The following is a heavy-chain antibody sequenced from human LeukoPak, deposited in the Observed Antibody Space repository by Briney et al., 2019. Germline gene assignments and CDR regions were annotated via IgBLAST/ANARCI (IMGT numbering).Heavy chain of an antibody. V-gene: IGHV6-1*01. CDR3: ARDRGGSSWYYFDN. Sequence: SQTLSLTLAISGDSVSMDTAAWNWVRQSPPRGLEWLGRTYYRSKWYNDYAVSVKSRITINPDTSKNQFSLQLNSVTPEDTAVYYCARDRGGSSWYYFDNWGQGSLVTVSS. D-gene: IGHD6-13*01. CDR2: TYYRSKWYN. CDR1: GDSVSMDTAA. J-gene: IGHJ4*02.